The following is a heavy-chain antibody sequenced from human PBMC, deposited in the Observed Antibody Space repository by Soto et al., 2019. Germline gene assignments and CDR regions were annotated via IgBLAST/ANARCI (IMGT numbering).Heavy chain of an antibody. Sequence: ASVKVSCKASGYTFTSYAMHWVRQAPGQRLEWMGWINAGNGNTKYSQKFQGRVTITRDTSASTAYMELSSLRSEDTAVYYCARSIVMVTAADYWGQGTLVTVSS. D-gene: IGHD2-21*02. CDR1: GYTFTSYA. V-gene: IGHV1-3*01. CDR3: ARSIVMVTAADY. J-gene: IGHJ4*02. CDR2: INAGNGNT.